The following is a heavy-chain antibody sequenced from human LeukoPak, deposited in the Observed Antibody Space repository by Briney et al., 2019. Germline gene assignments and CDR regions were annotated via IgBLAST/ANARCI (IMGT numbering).Heavy chain of an antibody. D-gene: IGHD1-26*01. CDR1: GFTFRSYA. V-gene: IGHV3-23*01. CDR2: ISGSGGST. Sequence: GGSLRLSCAASGFTFRSYAMSWVRQAPGKGLEWVSAISGSGGSTYYADSVKGRFTISRDNSKNTLYLQMNSLRAEDTAVYYCAKGRRVVRSYNYFDYWGQGTLVTVSS. CDR3: AKGRRVVRSYNYFDY. J-gene: IGHJ4*02.